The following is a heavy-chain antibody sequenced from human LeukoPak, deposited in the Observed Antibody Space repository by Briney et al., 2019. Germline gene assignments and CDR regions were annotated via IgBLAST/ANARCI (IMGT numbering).Heavy chain of an antibody. J-gene: IGHJ4*02. Sequence: SETLSLTCTVSGGSISSSNYYWGWIRQPPGKGLEWIGNIYYSGTTYCNPSLRSRLTMSVDTSKNHFSLKLTSVTAADTAVYYCARSWGFGEFDYWGQGTLVTISS. V-gene: IGHV4-39*02. D-gene: IGHD3-10*01. CDR2: IYYSGTT. CDR3: ARSWGFGEFDY. CDR1: GGSISSSNYY.